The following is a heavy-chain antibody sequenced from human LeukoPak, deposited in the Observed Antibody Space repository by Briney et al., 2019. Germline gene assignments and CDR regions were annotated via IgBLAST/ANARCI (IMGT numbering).Heavy chain of an antibody. D-gene: IGHD5-12*01. J-gene: IGHJ3*02. CDR1: GGSISSSSHY. Sequence: PSETLSLTCTVSGGSISSSSHYWGWIRQPPGKGLEWIGSIYYSGSTNYNPSLKSRVTMSVDTSKNQFPLKLSSVTAADTAVYYCARRRALRPDGAFDIWGQGTMVTVSS. V-gene: IGHV4-39*06. CDR2: IYYSGST. CDR3: ARRRALRPDGAFDI.